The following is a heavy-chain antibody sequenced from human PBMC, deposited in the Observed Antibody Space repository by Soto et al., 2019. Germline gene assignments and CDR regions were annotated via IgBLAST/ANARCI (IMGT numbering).Heavy chain of an antibody. CDR1: GGSISNYY. CDR3: ARGNYDYYYGMDV. V-gene: IGHV4-59*01. Sequence: SETLSLTCTVSGGSISNYYWSWIRQPPGKGLEWVGYIYYSGNTNYNASLKSRVTISLDTSKNQFSLKLTSVTAADTAVYYCARGNYDYYYGMDVWGQGTTVTVSS. J-gene: IGHJ6*02. D-gene: IGHD4-4*01. CDR2: IYYSGNT.